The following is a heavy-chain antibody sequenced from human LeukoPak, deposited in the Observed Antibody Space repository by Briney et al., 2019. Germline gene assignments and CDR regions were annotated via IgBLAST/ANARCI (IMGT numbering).Heavy chain of an antibody. V-gene: IGHV3-7*03. CDR3: ARGGSMVY. CDR1: GFTFSSFW. CDR2: IKEDGSVK. D-gene: IGHD2-2*01. Sequence: GGSLRLSCAASGFTFSSFWMIWVRQAPGKGLEWEANIKEDGSVKNYVDSVKGRFTISRDNAKNSLFLQMNSLRAEDTAVYYCARGGSMVYWGQGTLVTVSS. J-gene: IGHJ4*02.